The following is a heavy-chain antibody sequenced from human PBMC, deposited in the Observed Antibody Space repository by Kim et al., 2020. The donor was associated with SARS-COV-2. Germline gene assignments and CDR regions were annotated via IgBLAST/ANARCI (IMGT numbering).Heavy chain of an antibody. CDR1: GYSISRGYY. J-gene: IGHJ6*02. CDR2: IYNTEST. Sequence: SETLSLTCNVSGYSISRGYYWGWIRQPPGKGLEWIAIIYNTESTYYNPSLESRVTISQDTSKNHFFLELRSVTAADTAVYYCARGMKGRIIGDVWGQGTT. CDR3: ARGMKGRIIGDV. V-gene: IGHV4-38-2*02. D-gene: IGHD2-15*01.